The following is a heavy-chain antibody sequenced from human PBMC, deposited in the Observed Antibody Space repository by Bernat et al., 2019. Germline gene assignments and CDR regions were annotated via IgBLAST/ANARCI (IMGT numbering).Heavy chain of an antibody. CDR2: INGDGTIT. D-gene: IGHD3-10*01. CDR3: VRSGSGAAGFFDY. Sequence: EVKLVESGGGLIQPGGSLRLSCAASGFTFSGDWMHWVRQVPGKGLVWVSRINGDGTITDYADSVKGRFTISRDNAKNTLYLQMNSLRVEDTAVYYCVRSGSGAAGFFDYWGPGSLVTVSS. CDR1: GFTFSGDW. V-gene: IGHV3-74*01. J-gene: IGHJ4*02.